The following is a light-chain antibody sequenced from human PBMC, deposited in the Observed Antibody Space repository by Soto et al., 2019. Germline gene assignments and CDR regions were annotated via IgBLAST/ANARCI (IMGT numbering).Light chain of an antibody. V-gene: IGKV1-39*01. CDR3: QQSYSTPLGLT. Sequence: DIPMTQSPSSLSASVGDRVTITCRASQSISSYLNWYQQKPGKAPQLLIYAASSLQSGVPSRFSGSGSGTDFTLTISSLQPEDFATYYCQQSYSTPLGLTFGGGTKVEIK. J-gene: IGKJ4*01. CDR1: QSISSY. CDR2: AAS.